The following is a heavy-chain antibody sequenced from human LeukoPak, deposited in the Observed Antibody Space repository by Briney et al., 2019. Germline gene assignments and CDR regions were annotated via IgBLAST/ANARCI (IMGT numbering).Heavy chain of an antibody. CDR2: IGTSDTST. J-gene: IGHJ4*02. CDR3: ARGPGLHYFDY. CDR1: GSTFSSYG. Sequence: PGGSLRLSCASSGSTFSSYGLNWVRQAPAKGLEWGSTIGTSDTSTYYADSVKGRFTISRDISKNALYLQMNRLRAEDTAIYYCARGPGLHYFDYWSQETLVTVSS. V-gene: IGHV3-23*01.